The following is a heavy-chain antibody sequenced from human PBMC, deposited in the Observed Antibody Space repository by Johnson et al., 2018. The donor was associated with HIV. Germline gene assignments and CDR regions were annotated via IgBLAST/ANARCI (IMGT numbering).Heavy chain of an antibody. V-gene: IGHV3-20*04. CDR3: VRGGLGYQNIHDALDI. J-gene: IGHJ3*02. CDR1: GFTFDDYG. CDR2: IYWNGGRA. D-gene: IGHD2-2*01. Sequence: VQLVESGGGVVRPGGSLRLSCAASGFTFDDYGMSWVRQAPGKGLEWVSTIYWNGGRAAYADSVKGRFTISRDNAKNSLYLQTNSLRAEDTALYYCVRGGLGYQNIHDALDIWGQGTMVTVSS.